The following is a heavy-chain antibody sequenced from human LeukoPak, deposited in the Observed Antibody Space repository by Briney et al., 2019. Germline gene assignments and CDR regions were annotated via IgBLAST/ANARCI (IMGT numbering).Heavy chain of an antibody. D-gene: IGHD2/OR15-2a*01. CDR2: INSDGSWT. CDR1: GTYW. Sequence: PGGSLRLSCAASGTYWMHWVRQAPGKGLVWVSHINSDGSWTGYADSVKGRFTISKDNAKSTVSLQMNNLRAEDTAVYYCVTFYETYWGRGTLVTVSS. CDR3: VTFYETY. J-gene: IGHJ4*02. V-gene: IGHV3-74*01.